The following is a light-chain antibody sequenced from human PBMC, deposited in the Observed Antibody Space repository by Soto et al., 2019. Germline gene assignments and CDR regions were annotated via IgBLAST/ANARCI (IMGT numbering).Light chain of an antibody. CDR3: QKYHSAPPST. V-gene: IGKV1-27*01. CDR1: QGISNY. J-gene: IGKJ3*01. CDR2: AAS. Sequence: DIQMTQSPSSLSASVGDRVTITCRASQGISNYLAWYQQKPGKVPKLLIYAASTLQSGVPSRLSGSGSGTDFTLTISSLQPEDVATYYCQKYHSAPPSTFAPGTKVDI.